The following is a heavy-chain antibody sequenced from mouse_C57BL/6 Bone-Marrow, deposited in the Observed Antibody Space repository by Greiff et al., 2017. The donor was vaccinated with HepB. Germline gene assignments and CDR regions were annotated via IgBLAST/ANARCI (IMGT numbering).Heavy chain of an antibody. Sequence: QVQLQQSGAELARPGASVKLSCKASGYTFTSYGISWVKQRTGQGLEWIGVIYPRSGNTYYNEKFKGKATLTADKSTSTAYMGLRSLTSEDSAVYFCARPDGPSFAYWGQGTLVTVSA. CDR2: IYPRSGNT. J-gene: IGHJ3*01. CDR1: GYTFTSYG. CDR3: ARPDGPSFAY. V-gene: IGHV1-81*01. D-gene: IGHD2-3*01.